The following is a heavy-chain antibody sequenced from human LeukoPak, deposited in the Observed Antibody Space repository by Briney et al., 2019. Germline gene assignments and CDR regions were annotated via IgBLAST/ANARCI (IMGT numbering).Heavy chain of an antibody. Sequence: SETLSLTCTVSGASISSYYWSWIRQSPGKGLEWIGYIYYSGNTNYNPSLKSRVTISVDTSKNQFSLKLSSVTAADTAVYYCARDRRIDYYDSSGYLDYWGQGTLVTVSS. J-gene: IGHJ4*02. CDR2: IYYSGNT. CDR1: GASISSYY. D-gene: IGHD3-22*01. CDR3: ARDRRIDYYDSSGYLDY. V-gene: IGHV4-59*01.